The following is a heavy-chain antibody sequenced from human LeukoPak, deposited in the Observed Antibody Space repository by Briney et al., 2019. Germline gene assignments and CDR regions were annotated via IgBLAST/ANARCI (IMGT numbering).Heavy chain of an antibody. V-gene: IGHV4-59*08. D-gene: IGHD3-9*01. J-gene: IGHJ5*02. CDR1: GGSISSYY. Sequence: SETLSLTCTVSGGSISSYYWSWIRQPPGKGLEWIGYIYYSGSTNYNPSLKSRVTISVDTSKNQFSLKLSSVTAADTAVYYCARHASNYDILTGYYTTAQFDPWGQGTLVTVSS. CDR3: ARHASNYDILTGYYTTAQFDP. CDR2: IYYSGST.